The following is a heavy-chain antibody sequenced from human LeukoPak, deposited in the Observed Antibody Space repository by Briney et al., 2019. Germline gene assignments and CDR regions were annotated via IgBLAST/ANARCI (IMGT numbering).Heavy chain of an antibody. D-gene: IGHD2-2*01. J-gene: IGHJ6*03. CDR2: IRSKANSYAT. V-gene: IGHV3-73*01. CDR3: TQLLGYYYMDV. CDR1: GFTFSSYW. Sequence: GGSLRLSCVASGFTFSSYWMHWVRQASGKGLEWVGRIRSKANSYATAYAASVKGRFTISRDDSKNTAYLQMNSLKTEDTAVYYCTQLLGYYYMDVWGKGTTVTVSS.